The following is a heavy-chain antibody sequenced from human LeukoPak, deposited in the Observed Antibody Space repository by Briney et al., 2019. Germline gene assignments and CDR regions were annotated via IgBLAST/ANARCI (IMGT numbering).Heavy chain of an antibody. J-gene: IGHJ2*01. CDR1: GYSLTSYW. CDR3: ARRRTTIWYFDL. CDR2: IYPGDSVT. V-gene: IGHV5-51*01. D-gene: IGHD1-1*01. Sequence: GESLNISCKASGYSLTSYWIGWVRQMPGKGLKWMGVIYPGDSVTRYSPSFQGQVTISADKSISTAYLQWSSLKASDTAMYYCARRRTTIWYFDLWGRGTLVTVSS.